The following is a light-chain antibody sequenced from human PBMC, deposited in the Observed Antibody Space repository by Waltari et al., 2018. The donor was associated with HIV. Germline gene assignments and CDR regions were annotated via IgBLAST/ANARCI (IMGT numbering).Light chain of an antibody. Sequence: QSVLTQPPSASGTPGQRVTISCSGSSSNIGSNYIYWYQPLPGTAPKLLIYRNNQRASGVPDRFSGSKCGTSASLAISGLRSEDEADYSCAAWDDSLSGWVFGGGTKLTVL. V-gene: IGLV1-47*01. CDR1: SSNIGSNY. J-gene: IGLJ3*02. CDR2: RNN. CDR3: AAWDDSLSGWV.